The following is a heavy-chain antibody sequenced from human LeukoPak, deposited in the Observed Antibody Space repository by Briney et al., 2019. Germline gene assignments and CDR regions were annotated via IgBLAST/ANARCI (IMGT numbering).Heavy chain of an antibody. CDR3: AKQVPMATIDGTGFDY. CDR1: GGSISSSSYY. Sequence: SETLSLTCTVSGGSISSSSYYWGWIRQPPGKGLEWIGSIYYSGSTYYNPSLKSRVTISVDTSKNQFSLKLSSVTAADTAVYYCAKQVPMATIDGTGFDYWSQGTLVTVSS. V-gene: IGHV4-39*01. D-gene: IGHD5-24*01. J-gene: IGHJ4*02. CDR2: IYYSGST.